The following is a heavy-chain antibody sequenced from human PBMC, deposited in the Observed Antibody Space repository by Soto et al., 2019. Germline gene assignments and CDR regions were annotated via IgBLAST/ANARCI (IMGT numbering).Heavy chain of an antibody. CDR1: GFTFSSYA. D-gene: IGHD3-3*01. CDR3: ARGPRAYDFWSGYVLY. CDR2: ISYDGSNK. J-gene: IGHJ4*02. Sequence: GGSLRLSCAASGFTFSSYALHWVRQAPGKGLEWVAVISYDGSNKYYADSVKGRFTISRDNSKNTLYLQMNSLRAEDTAVYYCARGPRAYDFWSGYVLYWGQGTLVTVSS. V-gene: IGHV3-30-3*01.